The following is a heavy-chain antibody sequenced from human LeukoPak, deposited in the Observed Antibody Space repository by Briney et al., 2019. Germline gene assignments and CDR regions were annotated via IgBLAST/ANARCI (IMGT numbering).Heavy chain of an antibody. D-gene: IGHD3-16*01. CDR1: GGSFSGYY. CDR2: INHSGST. J-gene: IGHJ4*02. Sequence: KPSETLSLTCAVYGGSFSGYYWSWIRQPPGKGLEWIGEINHSGSTNYNPSLKSRVTISVDTSKNQFSLRLSSVTAADTAVYYCARFSAPLRFRIDYWGQGTLVTVSS. V-gene: IGHV4-34*01. CDR3: ARFSAPLRFRIDY.